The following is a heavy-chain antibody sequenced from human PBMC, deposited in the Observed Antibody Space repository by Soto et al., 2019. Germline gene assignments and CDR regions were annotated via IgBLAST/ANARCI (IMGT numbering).Heavy chain of an antibody. J-gene: IGHJ5*02. Sequence: QVQLVQSGAEVKKPGSSVKVSCKASGGTFSSYTISWVRQAPGQGLEWMGRIIPILDIANYAQKFQVRVTITTDKATSTAYMELRSLRSEDTAVYYCARDLSAELLWFGASFNWFDPWGQGTLVTVSS. CDR3: ARDLSAELLWFGASFNWFDP. D-gene: IGHD3-10*01. CDR2: IIPILDIA. V-gene: IGHV1-69*08. CDR1: GGTFSSYT.